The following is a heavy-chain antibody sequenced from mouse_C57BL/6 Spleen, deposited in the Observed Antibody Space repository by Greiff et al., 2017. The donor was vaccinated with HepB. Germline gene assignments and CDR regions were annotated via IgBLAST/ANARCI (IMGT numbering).Heavy chain of an antibody. CDR1: GFTFSDYY. V-gene: IGHV5-12*01. CDR3: GRHEGYDIYWCFDV. Sequence: EVMLVESGGGLVQPGGSLKLSCAASGFTFSDYYMYWVRQTPEKRLEWVAYISNGGGSTYYPDTVKGRFTISRDNAKNTLYLQMSRLKSEDTAMYYCGRHEGYDIYWCFDVWGTGTTVTVSS. CDR2: ISNGGGST. D-gene: IGHD2-2*01. J-gene: IGHJ1*03.